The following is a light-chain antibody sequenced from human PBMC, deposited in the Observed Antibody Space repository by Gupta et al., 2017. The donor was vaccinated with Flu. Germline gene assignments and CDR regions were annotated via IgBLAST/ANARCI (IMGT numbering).Light chain of an antibody. CDR2: KAS. CDR1: QSISPW. V-gene: IGKV1-5*03. CDR3: QQYNSYSWT. J-gene: IGKJ1*01. Sequence: GDRVTITCRASQSISPWLAWYQQKPGKAPKLLTYKASSLESGVPSRFSGSGSGTEFTLTISSLQPDDFATYYCQQYNSYSWTFGQGTKVEIK.